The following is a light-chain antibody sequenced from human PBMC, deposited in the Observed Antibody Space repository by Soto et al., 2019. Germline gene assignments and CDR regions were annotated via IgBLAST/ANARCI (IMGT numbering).Light chain of an antibody. V-gene: IGKV3-20*01. CDR3: QQYGTSRVT. CDR2: GAS. CDR1: QSVSSNY. J-gene: IGKJ3*01. Sequence: EIVLTQSPGTLSLSPGERATLSCRASQSVSSNYLAWYQQKPGQAPRLLIFGASTRATGIPDRFSGSGSGTHFTLTISRLEPEDFAVYYCQQYGTSRVTFGPGTKVDIK.